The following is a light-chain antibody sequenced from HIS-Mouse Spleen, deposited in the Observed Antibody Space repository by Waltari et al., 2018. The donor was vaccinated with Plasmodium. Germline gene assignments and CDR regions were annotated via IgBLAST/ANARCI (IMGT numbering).Light chain of an antibody. CDR2: KNS. CDR3: QSADSSGTPNWV. Sequence: SYELTQPPSVSVSPGQTARITCPGDALPKQYAYWYQQKPGQDPVLVIYKNSERPSGIPERFSGSSSGTTVTLTISGVQAEDEADYYCQSADSSGTPNWVFGGGTKLTVL. V-gene: IGLV3-25*03. CDR1: ALPKQY. J-gene: IGLJ3*02.